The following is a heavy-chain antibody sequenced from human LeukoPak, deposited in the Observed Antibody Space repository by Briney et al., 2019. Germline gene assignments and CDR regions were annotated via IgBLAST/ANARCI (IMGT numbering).Heavy chain of an antibody. V-gene: IGHV1-46*01. J-gene: IGHJ5*02. D-gene: IGHD3-22*01. CDR3: ARGDVYDSSVYNWFDT. CDR1: GYTFTNYY. CDR2: INPTHGTT. Sequence: GASVKVSCKASGYTFTNYYMHWVRQAPGQGLEWMGIINPTHGTTTYAQKFQGRVAMTGDTSTRTVYMELSSLRSEDTALYYCARGDVYDSSVYNWFDTWGQGTLVIVSS.